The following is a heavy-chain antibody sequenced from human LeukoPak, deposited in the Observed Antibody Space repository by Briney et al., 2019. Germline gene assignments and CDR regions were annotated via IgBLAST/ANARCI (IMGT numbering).Heavy chain of an antibody. D-gene: IGHD6-13*01. CDR1: GGSISSGSYY. Sequence: PSETLSLTCTVSGGSISSGSYYWSWIRQPAGKGLEWIGRIYTSGSTYYNPSLKSRVTISVDTSKNQFSLKLSSVTAADTAVYYCARGHRAAAGLLGDAFDIWGQGTMVTVSS. CDR3: ARGHRAAAGLLGDAFDI. V-gene: IGHV4-61*02. CDR2: IYTSGST. J-gene: IGHJ3*02.